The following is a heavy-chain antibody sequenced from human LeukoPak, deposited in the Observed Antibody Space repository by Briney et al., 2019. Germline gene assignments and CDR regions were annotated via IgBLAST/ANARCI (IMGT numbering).Heavy chain of an antibody. CDR3: AKDPSLTMIVVADCSRDY. J-gene: IGHJ4*02. V-gene: IGHV3-23*01. CDR2: ISSSGGST. Sequence: GGSPRLSCAASGFTFSSYAMSWVRQAPGKGLEWVSAISSSGGSTYYADSVKGRFTISRDNSKNTLYLQMNSLRAEDTAVYYCAKDPSLTMIVVADCSRDYWGQGTLLIVYS. CDR1: GFTFSSYA. D-gene: IGHD3-22*01.